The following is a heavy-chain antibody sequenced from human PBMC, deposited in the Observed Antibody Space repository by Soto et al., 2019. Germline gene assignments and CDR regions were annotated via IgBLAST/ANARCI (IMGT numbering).Heavy chain of an antibody. V-gene: IGHV4-39*07. CDR3: ARGWRRMENWFDP. CDR2: IYYSGST. J-gene: IGHJ5*02. Sequence: PSETLSLTYTFSGGAISSSSYYRGWIRQPPGKGLEWIGSIYYSGSTYYNPSLKSRVTISVDTSKNQFSLKLSSVTAADTAVYYCARGWRRMENWFDPWGQGTLVTVS. CDR1: GGAISSSSYY. D-gene: IGHD1-1*01.